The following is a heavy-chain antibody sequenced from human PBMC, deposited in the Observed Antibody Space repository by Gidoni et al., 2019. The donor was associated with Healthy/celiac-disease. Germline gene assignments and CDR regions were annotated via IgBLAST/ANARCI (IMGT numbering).Heavy chain of an antibody. D-gene: IGHD3-16*01. J-gene: IGHJ5*02. CDR1: GFTFSGYA. Sequence: EVQLFESGGGLVQPGGSLRPYCAASGFTFSGYAISWVRQAPGKGLGWVSAISGRGGSTYYADSVKGRFTNSRDNSKNPLYLQMNSLRAEDTAVYYCAKVGWFDPWGQGTLVTVSS. CDR2: ISGRGGST. V-gene: IGHV3-23*01. CDR3: AKVGWFDP.